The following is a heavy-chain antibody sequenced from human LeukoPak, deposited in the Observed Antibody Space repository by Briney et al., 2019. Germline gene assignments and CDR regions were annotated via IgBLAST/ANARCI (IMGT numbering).Heavy chain of an antibody. D-gene: IGHD6-6*01. J-gene: IGHJ4*02. V-gene: IGHV3-7*03. Sequence: GGSLRLSCAASGFTFTNYWMTWVRQAPGKGLQWVANIKQDGSVKYYVDSVKGRFIISRGNAKNSLYLQMNSLRAEDTAVYNCARIGYSSSSLDFWGRGTLVTVSS. CDR1: GFTFTNYW. CDR2: IKQDGSVK. CDR3: ARIGYSSSSLDF.